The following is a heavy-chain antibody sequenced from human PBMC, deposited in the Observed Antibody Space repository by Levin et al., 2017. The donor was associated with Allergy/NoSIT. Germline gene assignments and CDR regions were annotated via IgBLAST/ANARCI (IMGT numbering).Heavy chain of an antibody. CDR3: AKSPQTRIPAGMVTTFDI. D-gene: IGHD2-2*01. CDR2: ISGSAGST. CDR1: GFTFNTYA. Sequence: GGSLRLSCAASGFTFNTYAMNWVRQAPGKGLDWVSAISGSAGSTYYADSVKGRFTISRDNSKNTLYLQMNSLRAEDTAVYYCAKSPQTRIPAGMVTTFDIWGQGTMVTVSS. J-gene: IGHJ3*02. V-gene: IGHV3-23*01.